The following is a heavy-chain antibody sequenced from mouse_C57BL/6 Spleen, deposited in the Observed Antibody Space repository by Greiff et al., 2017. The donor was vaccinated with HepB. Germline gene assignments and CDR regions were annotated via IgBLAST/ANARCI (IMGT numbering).Heavy chain of an antibody. V-gene: IGHV1-15*01. Sequence: QVQLQQSGAELVRPGASVTLSCKASGYTFTDYEMHWVKQTPVHGLEWIGAIDPETGGTAYNQKFKGKAILTADKSSSTAYMELRSLTSEDSAVYYCTRSDGSSYEYFDVWGTGTTVTVSS. CDR2: IDPETGGT. CDR3: TRSDGSSYEYFDV. D-gene: IGHD1-1*01. J-gene: IGHJ1*03. CDR1: GYTFTDYE.